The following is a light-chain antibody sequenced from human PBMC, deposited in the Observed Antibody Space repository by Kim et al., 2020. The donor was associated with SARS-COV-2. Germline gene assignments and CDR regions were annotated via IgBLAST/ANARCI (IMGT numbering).Light chain of an antibody. Sequence: DIQMTQAPSSVSASVGDRVTITCRASLPINYWLAWYQQKPGKAPKLLIYGASNLQSGVPSRFSGSGSGRDFTLTINNLQPEDVATYYCQQANSFPGTFGQGTRLEIK. CDR2: GAS. CDR1: LPINYW. CDR3: QQANSFPGT. J-gene: IGKJ5*01. V-gene: IGKV1D-12*01.